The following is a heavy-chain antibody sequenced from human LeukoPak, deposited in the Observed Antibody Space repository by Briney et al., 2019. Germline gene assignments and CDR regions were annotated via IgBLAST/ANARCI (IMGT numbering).Heavy chain of an antibody. CDR3: AANWNYSYYGMDV. V-gene: IGHV1-46*01. Sequence: GASVKVSCKASGYTFTSYYMHWVRQAPGQGLELMGLINPSGGSTSYAQKFQGRVTMTRDTSTSTVYMELSSLRSEDTAVYYCAANWNYSYYGMDVWGQGTTVTVSS. D-gene: IGHD1-1*01. J-gene: IGHJ6*02. CDR2: INPSGGST. CDR1: GYTFTSYY.